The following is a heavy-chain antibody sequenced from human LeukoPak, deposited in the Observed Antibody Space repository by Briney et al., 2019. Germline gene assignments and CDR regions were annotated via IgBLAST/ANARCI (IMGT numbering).Heavy chain of an antibody. Sequence: PSETLSLTCAVYGGSFSGYYWSWIRQPPGKGLEWIGEINHSGSTNYNPSLKSRVTISVDTSKNQFSLKLSSVTAADTAVYYCARATPTRKPPNSHLYYFDYWGQGTLVTVSS. CDR1: GGSFSGYY. D-gene: IGHD1-1*01. J-gene: IGHJ4*02. CDR3: ARATPTRKPPNSHLYYFDY. V-gene: IGHV4-34*01. CDR2: INHSGST.